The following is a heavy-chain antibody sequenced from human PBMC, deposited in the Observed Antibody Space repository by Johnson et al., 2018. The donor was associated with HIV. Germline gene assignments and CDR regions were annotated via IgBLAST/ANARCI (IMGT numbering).Heavy chain of an antibody. CDR3: AKDTGGNSGNDAFDI. Sequence: VQLVESGGGLVNPGGSLRLSCAASGFTFSDYYMSWIRQAPGKGLECVANIKQDGSEKYYVDSVKGRFTISRDNSKNTLYLQMNGLRTADTAVYYCAKDTGGNSGNDAFDIWGQGTLVTVSS. J-gene: IGHJ3*02. CDR1: GFTFSDYY. CDR2: IKQDGSEK. D-gene: IGHD4-23*01. V-gene: IGHV3-7*01.